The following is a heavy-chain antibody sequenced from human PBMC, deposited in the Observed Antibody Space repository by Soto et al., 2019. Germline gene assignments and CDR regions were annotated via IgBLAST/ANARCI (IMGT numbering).Heavy chain of an antibody. CDR1: GGSISSSSYY. V-gene: IGHV4-39*01. D-gene: IGHD3-9*01. J-gene: IGHJ4*02. Sequence: SETLSLTCTVSGGSISSSSYYWGWIRQPPGKGLEWIGSIYYSGSTYYNPSLKSRVTISVDTSKNQFSLKLSSVTAADTAVYYCARHDWAKPFDYWGQGTLVTVTS. CDR3: ARHDWAKPFDY. CDR2: IYYSGST.